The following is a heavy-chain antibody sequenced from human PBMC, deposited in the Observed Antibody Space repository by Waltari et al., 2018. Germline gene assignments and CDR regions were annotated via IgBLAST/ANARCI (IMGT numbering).Heavy chain of an antibody. CDR3: ARGHLTGYCNDY. D-gene: IGHD3-9*01. Sequence: EVQLVESGGALVQPGGSRRASCAASGFTFSSSWMHRVSQAPGKGLGWVSRINGDGSRTYYADSVKGRFTISRDNAKNTLYLQMNSLSAEDTAIYYCARGHLTGYCNDYWGQGTLVTVSS. CDR1: GFTFSSSW. J-gene: IGHJ4*02. V-gene: IGHV3-74*01. CDR2: INGDGSRT.